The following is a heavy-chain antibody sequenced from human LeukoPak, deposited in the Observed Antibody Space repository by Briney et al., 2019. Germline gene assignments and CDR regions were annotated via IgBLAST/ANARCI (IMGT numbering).Heavy chain of an antibody. V-gene: IGHV4-59*08. J-gene: IGHJ3*01. CDR1: NDPFSNYF. Sequence: SETLSLTCSVSNDPFSNYFWSWVRQPPGKGLEGIGYVYFDGTTNYTPSLMDRVTISVNATKNQFSLRLNSVTALDTAVYYCARLTVGLFFDAWGQGTMVSVSS. CDR2: VYFDGTT. CDR3: ARLTVGLFFDA. D-gene: IGHD2-21*02.